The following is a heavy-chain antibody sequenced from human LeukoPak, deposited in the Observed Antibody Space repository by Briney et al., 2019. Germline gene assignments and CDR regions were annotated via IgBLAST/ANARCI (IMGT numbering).Heavy chain of an antibody. CDR3: ANLVVVGGHWFDP. D-gene: IGHD2-15*01. CDR1: GGTFSSYA. V-gene: IGHV1-69*13. J-gene: IGHJ5*02. CDR2: IIPIFGTA. Sequence: ASVKVSCKASGGTFSSYAISWVRQAPGQGLEWMGGIIPIFGTANYAQKFQGRVTITADESTSTAYMELSSLRSEDTAVYYCANLVVVGGHWFDPWGQGTLVTVSS.